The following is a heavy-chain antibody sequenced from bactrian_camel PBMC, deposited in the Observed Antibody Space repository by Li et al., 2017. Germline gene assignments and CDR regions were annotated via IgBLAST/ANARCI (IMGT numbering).Heavy chain of an antibody. J-gene: IGHJ4*01. CDR2: IFALTQGT. CDR3: ATALVSAVAARY. Sequence: HVQLVESGGGSVQAGGSLRLSCTASGRIFSNNCMAWARQGPGSEREKVAHIFALTQGTYYADSVKGRFTISTDNAKNTLYLQMNSLKTEDTAVYYCATALVSAVAARYWGQGTQVTVS. V-gene: IGHV3-2*01. D-gene: IGHD6*01. CDR1: GRIFSNNC.